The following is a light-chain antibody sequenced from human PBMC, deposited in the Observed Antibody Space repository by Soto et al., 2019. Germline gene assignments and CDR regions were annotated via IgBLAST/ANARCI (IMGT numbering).Light chain of an antibody. V-gene: IGLV1-40*01. CDR1: SSNVGPGDA. CDR3: SLYTSENTYV. Sequence: QSVLTQPPSVSGAPGQRVTISCTGASSNVGPGDAVHWYQHLPGTAPKLLIYADNIRPSGVPDRFSASKSGTSASLAITGLQAEDEGDYYCSLYTSENTYVFGTGTKLTVL. CDR2: ADN. J-gene: IGLJ1*01.